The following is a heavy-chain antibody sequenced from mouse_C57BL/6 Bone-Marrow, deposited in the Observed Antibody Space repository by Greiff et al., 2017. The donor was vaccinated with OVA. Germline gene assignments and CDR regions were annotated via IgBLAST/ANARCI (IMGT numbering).Heavy chain of an antibody. J-gene: IGHJ1*03. CDR2: IDPSDSYT. Sequence: VQLQQPGAELVKPGASVKLSCKASGYTFTSYWMQWVKQRPGQGLEWIGEIDPSDSYTNYNQKFKGKATLTVDTSSSTAYMQLSSLTSEDSAVYYCAREETTVVDWYFDVWGTGTTVTVSS. CDR1: GYTFTSYW. CDR3: AREETTVVDWYFDV. V-gene: IGHV1-50*01. D-gene: IGHD1-1*01.